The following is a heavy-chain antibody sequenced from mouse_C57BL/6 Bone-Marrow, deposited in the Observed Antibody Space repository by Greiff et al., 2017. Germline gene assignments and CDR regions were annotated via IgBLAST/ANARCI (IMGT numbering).Heavy chain of an antibody. V-gene: IGHV1-19*01. J-gene: IGHJ2*01. CDR1: GYTFTDYY. CDR2: INPYNGGT. Sequence: EVQLQQSGPVLVKPGASVKISCKASGYTFTDYYMNWVKQSHGKSLEWIGVINPYNGGTSYNQKFKGKATLTVDKSSSTAYMELNSLTSEDSAVYYCAGPYDYFDYWGQGTTLTVSS. CDR3: AGPYDYFDY. D-gene: IGHD6-5*01.